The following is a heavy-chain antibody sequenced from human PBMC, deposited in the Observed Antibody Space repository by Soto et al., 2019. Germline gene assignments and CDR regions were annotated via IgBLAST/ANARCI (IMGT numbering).Heavy chain of an antibody. CDR2: TRNKVNSFSA. V-gene: IGHV3-72*01. D-gene: IGHD3-16*01. Sequence: EVQLMESGGGLVQPGGSLRLSCAASGFIFSDYYMDWVRQVPGKGLEWVGRTRNKVNSFSAEYAAFVKGRFSIYRDASNVSMYLQMNSLKSDDTAVYYCARDTGGIYDYWGQGALVTVSS. CDR1: GFIFSDYY. CDR3: ARDTGGIYDY. J-gene: IGHJ4*02.